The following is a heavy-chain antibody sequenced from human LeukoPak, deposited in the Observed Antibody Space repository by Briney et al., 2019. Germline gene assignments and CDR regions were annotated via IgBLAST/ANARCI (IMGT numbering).Heavy chain of an antibody. CDR2: ISSSSSTI. J-gene: IGHJ4*02. V-gene: IGHV3-48*04. Sequence: PGGSLRLSCAASGFTFSSYSMNWVRQAPGKGLEWVSYISSSSSTIYYADSVKGRFTISRDNAKNSLYLQMNSLRAEDTAVYYCRMITFGGVIVHDYWGQGTLVTVSS. CDR1: GFTFSSYS. CDR3: RMITFGGVIVHDY. D-gene: IGHD3-16*02.